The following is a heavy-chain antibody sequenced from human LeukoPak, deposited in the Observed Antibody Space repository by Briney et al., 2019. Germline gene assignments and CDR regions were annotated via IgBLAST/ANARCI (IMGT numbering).Heavy chain of an antibody. CDR2: IYHSGST. D-gene: IGHD6-19*01. J-gene: IGHJ3*02. CDR1: GYSISSGYY. V-gene: IGHV4-38-2*02. Sequence: SETLSLTCTVSGYSISSGYYWGWIRPPPGKGLEWIGSIYHSGSTYYNPSLKSRVTISVDTSKNQFSLKLSSVTAADTAVYYCARDSSGWYSGAFDIWGQGTMVTVSS. CDR3: ARDSSGWYSGAFDI.